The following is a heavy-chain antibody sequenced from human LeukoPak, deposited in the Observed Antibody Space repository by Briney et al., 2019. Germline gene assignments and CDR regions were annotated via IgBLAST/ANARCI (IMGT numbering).Heavy chain of an antibody. J-gene: IGHJ6*03. V-gene: IGHV1-18*01. Sequence: ASVKVSCKASGYTFTNYGISWVRQAPGQGLEWMGWISAYNGNTNYAQKLQGRVTMTTDTSTSTAYMDLRSLRSDDTAVYYCARESREFGESLENFIVDYYYMDVWGKGTTVTISS. CDR2: ISAYNGNT. D-gene: IGHD3-10*01. CDR1: GYTFTNYG. CDR3: ARESREFGESLENFIVDYYYMDV.